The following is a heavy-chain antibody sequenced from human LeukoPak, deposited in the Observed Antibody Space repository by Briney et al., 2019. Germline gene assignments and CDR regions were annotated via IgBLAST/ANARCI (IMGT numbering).Heavy chain of an antibody. J-gene: IGHJ3*02. CDR1: GGSFSGYY. CDR3: ARYKGATSWDAFDI. V-gene: IGHV4-34*01. CDR2: INHSGST. Sequence: PSETLSLTCAVYGGSFSGYYWSWIRQPPGKGLEWIGEINHSGSTNYNPSLKSRVTISVDTSKNQFSLKLSSVTAADTAVYYCARYKGATSWDAFDIWGQGTMVTVSS. D-gene: IGHD1-26*01.